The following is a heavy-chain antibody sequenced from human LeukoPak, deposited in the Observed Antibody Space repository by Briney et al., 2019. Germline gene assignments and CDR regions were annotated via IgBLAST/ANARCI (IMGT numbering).Heavy chain of an antibody. D-gene: IGHD3-22*01. J-gene: IGHJ4*02. Sequence: GGSLRLSCAASGFMFSSYWMSWVRQAPGKGLEWVSAISGSGGSTYYADSVKGRFTISRDSSKNTLYLQMNSLRAEDTAVYYCAKDGHYYDSMLYYFDYWGQGTLVTVSS. V-gene: IGHV3-23*01. CDR3: AKDGHYYDSMLYYFDY. CDR1: GFMFSSYW. CDR2: ISGSGGST.